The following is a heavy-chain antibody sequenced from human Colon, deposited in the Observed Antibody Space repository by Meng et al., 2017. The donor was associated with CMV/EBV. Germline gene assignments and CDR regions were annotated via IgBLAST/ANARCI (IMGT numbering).Heavy chain of an antibody. J-gene: IGHJ6*02. CDR3: ARSMKSITMIVVVRTYGMDV. D-gene: IGHD3-22*01. V-gene: IGHV1-8*03. CDR2: MNHNSGNT. Sequence: SVPVSCQASGYTFTSYDINWVRQATAQGREWMGWMNHNSGNTGYAQKFQGRVTITRNSSISTAYMELSSLRSEDTAVYYCARSMKSITMIVVVRTYGMDVWGQGTTVTVSS. CDR1: GYTFTSYD.